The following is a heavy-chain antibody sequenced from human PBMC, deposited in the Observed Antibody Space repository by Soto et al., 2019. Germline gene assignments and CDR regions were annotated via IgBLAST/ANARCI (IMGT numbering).Heavy chain of an antibody. Sequence: QVQLVESGGGVVQPGRSLRLSCAASGFTFSSYAMHWVRQAPGKGLEWVAVISYDGSNKYYADSVKGRFTISRDNSKNPLYLQMNSLRAEDTAVYYCASLVGATTLYGFDYWGQGTLVTVSS. J-gene: IGHJ4*02. CDR2: ISYDGSNK. V-gene: IGHV3-30-3*01. CDR1: GFTFSSYA. D-gene: IGHD1-26*01. CDR3: ASLVGATTLYGFDY.